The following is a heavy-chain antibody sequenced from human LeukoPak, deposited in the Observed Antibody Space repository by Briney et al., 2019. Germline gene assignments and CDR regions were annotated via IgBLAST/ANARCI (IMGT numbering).Heavy chain of an antibody. CDR3: ASTHCSSTSCSHESGYNWFDP. Sequence: SETMSLTCTVSGGSINNYYWSWIRQPPGKGLEWIGYIYTSGSTNRNPSLKSRVTMSVDTSKNQFSLKLSSVTAADTAVYYCASTHCSSTSCSHESGYNWFDPWGQGTLVTVSS. D-gene: IGHD2-2*01. V-gene: IGHV4-59*01. J-gene: IGHJ5*02. CDR1: GGSINNYY. CDR2: IYTSGST.